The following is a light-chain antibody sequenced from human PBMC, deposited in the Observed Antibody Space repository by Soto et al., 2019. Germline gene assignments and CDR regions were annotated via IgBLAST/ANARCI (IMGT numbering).Light chain of an antibody. Sequence: DIQMTQSPSTLSASVGDRVTITCRASQSISSWLAWYQQKPGKAPKLLIYDASSLESGVPSRFSCSGSATEFTLTISSLQPDDFATYYCQQYNSYPFTFGPGTKVDIK. CDR3: QQYNSYPFT. J-gene: IGKJ3*01. CDR1: QSISSW. CDR2: DAS. V-gene: IGKV1-5*01.